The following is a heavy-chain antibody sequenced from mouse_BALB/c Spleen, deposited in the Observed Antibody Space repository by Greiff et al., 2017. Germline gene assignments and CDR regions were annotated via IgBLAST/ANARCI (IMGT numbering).Heavy chain of an antibody. CDR1: GYSFTDYI. CDR2: INPYYGST. Sequence: LVKPGASVKISCKASGYSFTDYIMLWVKQSHGKSLEWIGNINPYYGSTSYNLKFKGKATLTVDKSSSTAYMQLNSLTSEDSAVYYCARGATVVEGDAMDYWGQGTSVTVSS. J-gene: IGHJ4*01. D-gene: IGHD1-1*01. V-gene: IGHV1-39*01. CDR3: ARGATVVEGDAMDY.